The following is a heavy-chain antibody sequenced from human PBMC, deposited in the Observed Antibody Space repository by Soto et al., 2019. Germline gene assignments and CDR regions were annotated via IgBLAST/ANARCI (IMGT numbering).Heavy chain of an antibody. Sequence: GGSLRLSCAASGFTFSSYGMHWVRQAPGKGLEWVAVIWYDGSNKYYADSVKGRFTISRDNSKNTLYLQMNSLRAEDTAVYYCAREHLVRGYYYDYWGQGTLVTVSS. V-gene: IGHV3-33*01. D-gene: IGHD3-22*01. CDR3: AREHLVRGYYYDY. CDR1: GFTFSSYG. J-gene: IGHJ4*02. CDR2: IWYDGSNK.